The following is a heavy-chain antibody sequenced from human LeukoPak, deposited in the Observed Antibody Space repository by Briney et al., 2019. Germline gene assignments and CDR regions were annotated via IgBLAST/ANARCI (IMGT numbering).Heavy chain of an antibody. CDR3: ARGRRYCSSTSCYTGRSYYYYMDV. V-gene: IGHV4-59*01. CDR1: DGSINGYY. CDR2: MYSGGTT. Sequence: SETLSLTCTVSDGSINGYYWSWIRQPPGKGLDWIGYMYSGGTTNYSPSPKSRVTISGDMSKNQFSLKLTSVTAADTAVYYCARGRRYCSSTSCYTGRSYYYYMDVWGKGTTVTVSS. D-gene: IGHD2-2*02. J-gene: IGHJ6*03.